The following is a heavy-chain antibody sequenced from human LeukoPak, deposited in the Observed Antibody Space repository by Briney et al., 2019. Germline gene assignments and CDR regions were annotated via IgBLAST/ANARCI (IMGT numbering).Heavy chain of an antibody. D-gene: IGHD6-19*01. CDR3: ARDRRASGWYHY. CDR1: GGTFSSYA. Sequence: ASVKVSCKASGGTFSSYAISWVRQAPGQGLEWMGGIIPIFGTANYAQKFQGRVTITAGKSTSTAYMELSSLRSEDTAVYYCARDRRASGWYHYWGQGTLVTVSS. J-gene: IGHJ4*02. V-gene: IGHV1-69*06. CDR2: IIPIFGTA.